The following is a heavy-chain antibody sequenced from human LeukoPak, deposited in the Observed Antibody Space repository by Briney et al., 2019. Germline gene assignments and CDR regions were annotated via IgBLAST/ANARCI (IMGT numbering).Heavy chain of an antibody. V-gene: IGHV1-46*01. CDR1: GYTFTSNY. J-gene: IGHJ5*02. CDR3: AREKWELRRGYWFDP. CDR2: ISPSGGST. Sequence: ASVKVSCKAFGYTFTSNYMHWVRQAPGQGPEWMGVISPSGGSTTYAQKFQGRVTMTRDMSTSTVYMELSSLRSEDTAVYYCAREKWELRRGYWFDPWGQGTLVTVSS. D-gene: IGHD1-26*01.